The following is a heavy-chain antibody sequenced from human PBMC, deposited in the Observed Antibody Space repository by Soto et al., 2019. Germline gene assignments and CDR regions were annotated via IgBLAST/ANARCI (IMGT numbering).Heavy chain of an antibody. D-gene: IGHD1-26*01. Sequence: QITLKESGPTLVNPTQTLTLTCTCSGFSISRQGDGVGWVRQPPGKALEWLANIYWNDDTRYSPSLESRLTITEDTSITQVVLMMTNMDPVDTGTYYCGHSLSHYVGGGSAAVDIWGQGTMLTVSS. CDR1: GFSISRQGDG. V-gene: IGHV2-5*01. J-gene: IGHJ3*02. CDR2: IYWNDDT. CDR3: GHSLSHYVGGGSAAVDI.